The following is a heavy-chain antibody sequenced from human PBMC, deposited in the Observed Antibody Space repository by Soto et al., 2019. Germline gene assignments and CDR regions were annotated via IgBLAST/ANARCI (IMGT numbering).Heavy chain of an antibody. CDR1: GFTFTSSA. J-gene: IGHJ6*02. CDR3: AAVTWNDRHYYCGMDV. V-gene: IGHV1-58*01. D-gene: IGHD1-1*01. CDR2: IVVGSGNT. Sequence: ASVKVSCKASGFTFTSSAVQWVRQARGQRLEWIGWIVVGSGNTNYAQKFQERVTITRDMSTSTAYMELSSLRSEDTAVYYCAAVTWNDRHYYCGMDVWGQGTTVTVSS.